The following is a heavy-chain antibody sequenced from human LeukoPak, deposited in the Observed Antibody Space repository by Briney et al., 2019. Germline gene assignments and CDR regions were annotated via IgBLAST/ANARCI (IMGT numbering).Heavy chain of an antibody. D-gene: IGHD3-22*01. CDR1: GLTVSINY. J-gene: IGHJ4*02. V-gene: IGHV3-53*01. CDR2: IYFGDSP. CDR3: ARGGYYDSSGYPKND. Sequence: GGSLRLSCAASGLTVSINYMNWVRQAPGKGLEWVSVIYFGDSPYYADSVKGRFTVSRDDSKSTLYLQMNSLRADDTAVYYCARGGYYDSSGYPKNDWGQGTLVTVSS.